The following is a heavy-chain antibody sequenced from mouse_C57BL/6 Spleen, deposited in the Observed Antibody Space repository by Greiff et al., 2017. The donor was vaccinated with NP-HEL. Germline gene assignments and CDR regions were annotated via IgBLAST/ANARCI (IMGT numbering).Heavy chain of an antibody. V-gene: IGHV8-12*01. D-gene: IGHD2-3*01. CDR1: GFSLSTSGMG. CDR3: ARSSLYIYDGYYVAMDY. CDR2: IYWDDDK. J-gene: IGHJ4*01. Sequence: QVTLKVSGPGILQSSQTLSLTCSFSGFSLSTSGMGVSWIRQPSGKGLEWLAHIYWDDDKRYNPSLKSRLTISKDTSRNQVFLKITSVDTADTATYYCARSSLYIYDGYYVAMDYWGQGTSVTVSS.